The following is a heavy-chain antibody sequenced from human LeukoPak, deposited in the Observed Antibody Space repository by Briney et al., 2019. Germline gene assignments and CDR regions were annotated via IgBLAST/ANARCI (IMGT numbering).Heavy chain of an antibody. Sequence: TSVKVSCKASGFTFTSSAMQWVRQARGQRLEWIGWIVVGSGNTNYAQKFQERVTITRDMSTSTAYMELSSLRSEDTAVYYCARDRHGSGSYYNTEPLDYWGQGTLVTVSS. CDR3: ARDRHGSGSYYNTEPLDY. D-gene: IGHD3-10*01. CDR2: IVVGSGNT. CDR1: GFTFTSSA. J-gene: IGHJ4*02. V-gene: IGHV1-58*02.